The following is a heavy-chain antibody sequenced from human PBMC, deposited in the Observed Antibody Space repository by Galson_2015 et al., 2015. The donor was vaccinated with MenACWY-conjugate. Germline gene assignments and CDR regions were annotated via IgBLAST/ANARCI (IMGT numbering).Heavy chain of an antibody. Sequence: ATLSLPCAVYGGSFSYYYWTWLRPPPGKGLEWIGEINHSGSTNYNPSLKSRVTISVDTSKNQFSLRLSSVTAADTAVYYCARKGIAAVGIVDAFDIWGQGTMVTVSS. V-gene: IGHV4-34*01. CDR1: GGSFSYYY. D-gene: IGHD6-13*01. J-gene: IGHJ3*02. CDR3: ARKGIAAVGIVDAFDI. CDR2: INHSGST.